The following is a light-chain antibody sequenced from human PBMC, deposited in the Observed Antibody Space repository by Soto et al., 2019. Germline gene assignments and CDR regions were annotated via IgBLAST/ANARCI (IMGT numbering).Light chain of an antibody. V-gene: IGLV1-40*01. J-gene: IGLJ3*02. CDR1: SSNIGAGYD. CDR3: QSYDSSLSNWV. CDR2: GNS. Sequence: QSVLTQPPSVSGAPGQRVTIACTGSSSNIGAGYDVHWYQQLPGTAPKLLIYGNSNRPSGVPDRLSGSKSGTSASLAITGLQPEDEADYYCQSYDSSLSNWVFGGGTKLTVL.